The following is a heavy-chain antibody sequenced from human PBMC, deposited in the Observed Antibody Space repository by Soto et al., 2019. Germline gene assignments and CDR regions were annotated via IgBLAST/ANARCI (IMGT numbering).Heavy chain of an antibody. CDR3: ARRARPDFYYMAV. J-gene: IGHJ6*03. V-gene: IGHV3-64*01. CDR1: GFRLRGSA. Sequence: PGCSLGLSCAASGFRLRGSAMAWVCQAPGKGLEYVSGISSNGVGTYYANSVQGRFTISRDNSKNTVYLQMGSLRPEDMAVYYCARRARPDFYYMAVWGKGTTVTVSS. D-gene: IGHD6-6*01. CDR2: ISSNGVGT.